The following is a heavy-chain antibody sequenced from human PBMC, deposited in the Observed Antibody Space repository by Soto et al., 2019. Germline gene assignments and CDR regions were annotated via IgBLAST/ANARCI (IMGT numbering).Heavy chain of an antibody. CDR2: FDPEDGET. Sequence: ASVKVSCKVSGYTLTELSMHWVRQAPGKGLEWMGGFDPEDGETIYAQKYQGRVNMTEDTSTDTAYMELSSMRSEDTAVYYCTAAISSNRFDPWGQGTLVTVSS. D-gene: IGHD2-2*01. CDR1: GYTLTELS. CDR3: TAAISSNRFDP. J-gene: IGHJ5*02. V-gene: IGHV1-24*01.